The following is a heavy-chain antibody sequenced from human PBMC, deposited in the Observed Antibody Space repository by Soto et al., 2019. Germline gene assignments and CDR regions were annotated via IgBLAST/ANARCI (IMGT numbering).Heavy chain of an antibody. J-gene: IGHJ4*02. CDR1: RFTSGYHA. CDR3: AKSLSASPKYFFDS. Sequence: GGSLRLSCAASRFTSGYHAMNWVRQAPGKGLEWVSGISGSGTITYDADSVKGRFTISRDKSKNTLYLQMNSLRADDTAVYYCAKSLSASPKYFFDSWGQGTLVTVSS. V-gene: IGHV3-23*01. CDR2: ISGSGTIT.